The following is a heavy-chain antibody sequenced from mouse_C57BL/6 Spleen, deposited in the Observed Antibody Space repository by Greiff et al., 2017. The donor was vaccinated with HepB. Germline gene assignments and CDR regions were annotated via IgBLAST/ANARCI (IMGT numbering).Heavy chain of an antibody. J-gene: IGHJ3*01. V-gene: IGHV5-4*03. D-gene: IGHD1-1*01. CDR1: GFTFSSYA. Sequence: EVKLVESGGGLVKPGGSLKLSCAASGFTFSSYAMSWVRQTPEKRLEWVATISDGGSYTYYPDNVKGRFTISRDNAKNNLYLQMSHLKSEDTAMYYCARADYGSSSWFAYWGQGTLVTVSA. CDR2: ISDGGSYT. CDR3: ARADYGSSSWFAY.